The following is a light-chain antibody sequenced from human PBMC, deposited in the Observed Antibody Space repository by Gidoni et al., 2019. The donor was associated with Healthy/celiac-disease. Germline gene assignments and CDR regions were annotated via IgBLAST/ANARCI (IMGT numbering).Light chain of an antibody. CDR3: QQRSNWPPWT. CDR2: DAS. Sequence: DIVLTQSPATLSLSPGERATLSCRASQSVSSYLAWYQQKPSQAPRLLIYDASNRATGIPARFSGSGSGTDFTLTISSLEPEDFAVYYCQQRSNWPPWTFGQGTKVEIK. CDR1: QSVSSY. V-gene: IGKV3-11*01. J-gene: IGKJ1*01.